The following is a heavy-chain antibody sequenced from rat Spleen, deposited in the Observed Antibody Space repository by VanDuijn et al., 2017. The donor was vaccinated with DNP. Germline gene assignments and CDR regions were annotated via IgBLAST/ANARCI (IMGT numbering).Heavy chain of an antibody. CDR1: GYSITSCCR. CDR2: VNSAGTT. J-gene: IGHJ2*01. Sequence: EVQLQESGPGLVKPSQSLSLTCSVTGYSITSCCRWTWIRKFPGHKLEWMGSVNSAGTTNYNPPLKSRISITRDTSKNQFFLQLNSVTTEDTATYYCARWGDYFDYWGQGVMVTVSS. CDR3: ARWGDYFDY. V-gene: IGHV3-3*01.